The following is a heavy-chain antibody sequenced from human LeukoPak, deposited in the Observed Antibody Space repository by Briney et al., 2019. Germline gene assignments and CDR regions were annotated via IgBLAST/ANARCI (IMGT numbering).Heavy chain of an antibody. V-gene: IGHV3-23*01. CDR1: EFTFSSYA. J-gene: IGHJ4*02. Sequence: GGSLRLSCAASEFTFSSYAMSWVRQAPGKGPEWVSTISGSGGNTYYADSVKGRFTISRDNSKNTLWLQMNSLRAEDTALYYCAKGSLGSWYFFDYWGQGTLVTVSS. CDR2: ISGSGGNT. CDR3: AKGSLGSWYFFDY. D-gene: IGHD6-13*01.